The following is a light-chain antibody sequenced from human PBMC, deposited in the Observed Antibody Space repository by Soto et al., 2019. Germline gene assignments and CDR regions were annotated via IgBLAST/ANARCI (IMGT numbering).Light chain of an antibody. CDR3: GSWDSSLSAYV. V-gene: IGLV2-14*02. Sequence: QSALTQPASVSGSPGQSITISCTGTSSDVGKYNLVSWYQQHPGKAPKLMIYEGSKRPSGISNRFSGSKSGTSATLGITGFQTGDEADYYCGSWDSSLSAYVFGTGTKLTVL. CDR2: EGS. J-gene: IGLJ1*01. CDR1: SSDVGKYNL.